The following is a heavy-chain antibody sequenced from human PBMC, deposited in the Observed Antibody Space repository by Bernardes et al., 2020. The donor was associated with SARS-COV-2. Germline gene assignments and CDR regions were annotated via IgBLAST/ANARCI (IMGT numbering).Heavy chain of an antibody. Sequence: VGSLCLSCATSGISFSSSNMNWVRQAPGQGLEWISQISSSSSRIYYADSVKGRFTISRDNAKTSLFLQMDSLRIEDTGVYYCVTDGGYYGMDVWGQGTTVTVSS. CDR1: GISFSSSN. CDR2: ISSSSSRI. V-gene: IGHV3-48*01. J-gene: IGHJ6*02. CDR3: VTDGGYYGMDV. D-gene: IGHD3-10*01.